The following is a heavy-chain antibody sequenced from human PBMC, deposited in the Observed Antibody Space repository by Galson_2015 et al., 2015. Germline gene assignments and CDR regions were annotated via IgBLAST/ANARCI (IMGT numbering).Heavy chain of an antibody. CDR2: IIPIFGTA. CDR3: ARGSFWSGYDFGDYYGMDV. Sequence: SVKVSCKASGGTFSSYAISWVRQAPGQGLEWMGGIIPIFGTANYAQRFQGRVTITADESTSTAYMELSSLRSEDTAVYYCARGSFWSGYDFGDYYGMDVWGQGTTVTVSS. CDR1: GGTFSSYA. V-gene: IGHV1-69*13. J-gene: IGHJ6*02. D-gene: IGHD5-12*01.